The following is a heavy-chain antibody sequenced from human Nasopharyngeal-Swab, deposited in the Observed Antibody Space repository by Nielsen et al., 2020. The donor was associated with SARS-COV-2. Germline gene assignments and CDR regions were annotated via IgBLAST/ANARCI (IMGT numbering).Heavy chain of an antibody. Sequence: WVRQEPGQGLEWMGWINTNTGNPTYAQGFTGRFVFSLDTSVSTAYLQISSLKAEDTAVYYCARGVHSSCWSVYYYYYYGMDVWGQGTTVTVSS. J-gene: IGHJ6*02. V-gene: IGHV7-4-1*02. D-gene: IGHD6-13*01. CDR2: INTNTGNP. CDR3: ARGVHSSCWSVYYYYYYGMDV.